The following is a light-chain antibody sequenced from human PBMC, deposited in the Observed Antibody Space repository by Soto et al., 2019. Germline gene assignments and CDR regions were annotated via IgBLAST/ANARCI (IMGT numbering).Light chain of an antibody. CDR2: DAS. V-gene: IGKV1-33*01. CDR3: QQYDNLPLT. Sequence: DIQMTQSPSSLSATVGDRVTITCQASQDISNYLNWYQQKPGKAPKLLIYDASNLATGVPSRFSGSGWGTGFTCTIRSVQPENIATYYCQQYDNLPLTFGGGKKVEIK. CDR1: QDISNY. J-gene: IGKJ4*01.